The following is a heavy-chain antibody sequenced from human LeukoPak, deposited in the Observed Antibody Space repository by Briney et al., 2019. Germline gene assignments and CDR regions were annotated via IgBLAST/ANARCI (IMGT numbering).Heavy chain of an antibody. J-gene: IGHJ4*02. V-gene: IGHV4-39*01. CDR1: GGSISSSSYY. CDR2: IYYSGST. CDR3: ARQTIRYFDY. D-gene: IGHD1-14*01. Sequence: SETLSLTXTVSGGSISSSSYYWGWIRQPPGKGLEWIGSIYYSGSTYYNPSLKSRVTISVDTSKNQFSLKLSSVTAADTAVYYCARQTIRYFDYWGQGTLVTVSS.